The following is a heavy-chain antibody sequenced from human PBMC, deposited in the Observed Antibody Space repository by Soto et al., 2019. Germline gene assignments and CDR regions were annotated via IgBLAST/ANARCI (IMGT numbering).Heavy chain of an antibody. CDR3: ARDVGRLAAASYNWFDP. D-gene: IGHD6-13*01. Sequence: PSETLSLTCTVSGGSISSYYWSWIRQPPGKGLEWIGYIYYSGSTNYNPSLKSRVTISVDTSKNQFSLKLSSVTAADTAVYYCARDVGRLAAASYNWFDPWGQGTLVTVSS. J-gene: IGHJ5*02. V-gene: IGHV4-59*01. CDR2: IYYSGST. CDR1: GGSISSYY.